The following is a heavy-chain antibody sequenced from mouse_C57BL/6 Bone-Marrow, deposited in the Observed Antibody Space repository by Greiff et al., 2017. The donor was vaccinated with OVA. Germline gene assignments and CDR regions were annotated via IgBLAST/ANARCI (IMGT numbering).Heavy chain of an antibody. J-gene: IGHJ1*03. CDR3: ARQGSSYRYFDV. V-gene: IGHV5-9*01. CDR2: ISGGGGNT. D-gene: IGHD1-1*01. CDR1: GFTFSSYT. Sequence: DVMLVESGGGLVKPGGSLKLSCAASGFTFSSYTMSWVRQTPEKRLEWVATISGGGGNTYYPDSVKGRFTISRDNAKNTLYLQMSSLRSEDTALYYCARQGSSYRYFDVWGTGTTVTVSS.